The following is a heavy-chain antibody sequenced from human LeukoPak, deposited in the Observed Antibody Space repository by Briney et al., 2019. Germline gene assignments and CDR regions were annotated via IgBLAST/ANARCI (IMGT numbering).Heavy chain of an antibody. CDR2: ISWDSGRI. Sequence: GRSLRLSCAASGFTFDDYAMHWVRQAPGKGLEWVSSISWDSGRIGNADSVKGRFTISRDNAKNSLYLQMNSLRAEDTALYYCAKDIRIKPRASVVVPAAKDYWGQGTLVTVSS. J-gene: IGHJ4*02. CDR3: AKDIRIKPRASVVVPAAKDY. D-gene: IGHD2-2*01. CDR1: GFTFDDYA. V-gene: IGHV3-9*01.